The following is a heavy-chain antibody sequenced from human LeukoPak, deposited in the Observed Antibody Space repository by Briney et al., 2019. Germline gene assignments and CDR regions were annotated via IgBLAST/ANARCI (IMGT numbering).Heavy chain of an antibody. J-gene: IGHJ4*02. CDR3: ARVAHDYVWGSYRYPQFDY. Sequence: GASVKVSCKASGYTFTSYDINWVRQATGQGLEWMGWMSPNSGNTGYAQKFQGRVTITADESTSTAYMELSSLRSEDTAVYYCARVAHDYVWGSYRYPQFDYWGQGTLVTVSS. CDR2: MSPNSGNT. D-gene: IGHD3-16*02. V-gene: IGHV1-8*01. CDR1: GYTFTSYD.